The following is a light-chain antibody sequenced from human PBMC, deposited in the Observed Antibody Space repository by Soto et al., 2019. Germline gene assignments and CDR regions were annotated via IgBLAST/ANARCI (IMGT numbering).Light chain of an antibody. Sequence: DIQMTQSPSSLSASVGDRVTITCQASQDISHYLNWYQQKPGKAPKLLIYDASKLETGVPLRFSGGGSGTAVTFSISSLQTEDVATYYCQQYKNSNPYTFDQGTKLEIK. CDR1: QDISHY. J-gene: IGKJ2*01. V-gene: IGKV1-33*01. CDR2: DAS. CDR3: QQYKNSNPYT.